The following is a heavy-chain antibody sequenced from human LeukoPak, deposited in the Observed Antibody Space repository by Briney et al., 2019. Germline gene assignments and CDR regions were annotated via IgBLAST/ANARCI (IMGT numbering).Heavy chain of an antibody. CDR3: ARVRPTVTGGYYYYYMDV. CDR2: IYTSGST. D-gene: IGHD4-11*01. Sequence: SETLSLTCTVSGGSISSGSYYWSWIRQPAGKGLEWIGRIYTSGSTNYNPSLKSRVTISVDTSKNQFSLKLSSVTAADTAVYYCARVRPTVTGGYYYYYMDVWGKGTTVTVSS. V-gene: IGHV4-61*02. CDR1: GGSISSGSYY. J-gene: IGHJ6*03.